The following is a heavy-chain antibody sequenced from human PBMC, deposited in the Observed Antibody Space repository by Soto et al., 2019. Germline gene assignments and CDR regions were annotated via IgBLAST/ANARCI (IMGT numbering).Heavy chain of an antibody. V-gene: IGHV1-2*04. CDR2: INPNSGGT. D-gene: IGHD6-13*01. Sequence: GASVKVSCKASGYTFTGYYMHWVRQAPGQGLEWMGWINPNSGGTNYAQKFQGWVTMTRDTSISTAYMELSRLRSDDTAVYYCARVPGMAAAGYFDYWGQGTLVTVSS. J-gene: IGHJ4*02. CDR3: ARVPGMAAAGYFDY. CDR1: GYTFTGYY.